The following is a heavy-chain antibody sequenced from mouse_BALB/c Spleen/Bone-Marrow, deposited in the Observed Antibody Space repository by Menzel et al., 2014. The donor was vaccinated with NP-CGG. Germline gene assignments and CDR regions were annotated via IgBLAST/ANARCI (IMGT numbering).Heavy chain of an antibody. V-gene: IGHV4-1*02. Sequence: VKLMESGGGLVQPGRSLKISCAASGFDFSGFWMGWVRLAPGKGLEWIGEINPDSRTINYSPFLKDRFIISRDNAKNTLYLYMSKVRSEDTALYYCARLGYYGGFAYWGQGTLVTVSA. J-gene: IGHJ3*01. CDR2: INPDSRTI. D-gene: IGHD2-3*01. CDR3: ARLGYYGGFAY. CDR1: GFDFSGFW.